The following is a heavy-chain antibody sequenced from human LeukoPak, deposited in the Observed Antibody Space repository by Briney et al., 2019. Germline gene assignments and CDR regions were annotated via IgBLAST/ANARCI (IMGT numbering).Heavy chain of an antibody. V-gene: IGHV3-30*04. CDR1: GFTFSSYA. CDR2: ISNDGRNT. D-gene: IGHD2-2*01. Sequence: GGSLRLSCAASGFTFSSYAMHWVRQAPGKGLAWVAVISNDGRNTFYADSVKGRFTISRDSSKNTLFLQMDGLRAEDTAVYYCARDYDVVVPPDYWGQGTLVTVSS. CDR3: ARDYDVVVPPDY. J-gene: IGHJ4*02.